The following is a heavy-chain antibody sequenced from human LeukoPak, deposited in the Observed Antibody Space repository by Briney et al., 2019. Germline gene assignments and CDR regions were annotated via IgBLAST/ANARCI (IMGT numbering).Heavy chain of an antibody. Sequence: SETLSLTCAVYGGSFSGYYWSWIRQPPGKGLEWIGEINHSGSTNYNPSLKSRVTISVDTSKNQFSLKLSSVTAADTAAYYCARDSSWYGSRWFDPWGQGTLVTVSS. CDR1: GGSFSGYY. CDR3: ARDSSWYGSRWFDP. D-gene: IGHD6-13*01. V-gene: IGHV4-34*01. CDR2: INHSGST. J-gene: IGHJ5*02.